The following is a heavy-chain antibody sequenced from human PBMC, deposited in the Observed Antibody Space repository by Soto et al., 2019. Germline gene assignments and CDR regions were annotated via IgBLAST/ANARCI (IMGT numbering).Heavy chain of an antibody. J-gene: IGHJ3*01. V-gene: IGHV3-23*01. Sequence: LRLSCAASGFPFSSYAMGWVRQAPGKGLEWVSAIGGSASKTYYADSVKGRFTISRDNSQNTLFLQMESLRAEDTAVYYCTKLTYYDILTGYDAFDLWGQGTMVTVSS. CDR2: IGGSASKT. D-gene: IGHD3-9*01. CDR1: GFPFSSYA. CDR3: TKLTYYDILTGYDAFDL.